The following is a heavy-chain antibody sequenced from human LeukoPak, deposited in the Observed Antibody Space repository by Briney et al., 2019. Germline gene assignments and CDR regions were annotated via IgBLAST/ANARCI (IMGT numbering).Heavy chain of an antibody. D-gene: IGHD1-26*01. CDR3: ATRPRELLSGIP. CDR2: ISVRGDIT. CDR1: GFTFSNYA. V-gene: IGHV3-23*01. Sequence: GGSLRLSCAASGFTFSNYAMTWVRQAQGKGLGWVSGISVRGDITYYADSVKGRFTISRDNSKKTLYLQMSSLRAEDTAVYYCATRPRELLSGIPWGQGTMVTVSS. J-gene: IGHJ3*01.